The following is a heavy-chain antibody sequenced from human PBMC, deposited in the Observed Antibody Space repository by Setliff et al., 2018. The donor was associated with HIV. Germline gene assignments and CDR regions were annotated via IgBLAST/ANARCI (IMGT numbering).Heavy chain of an antibody. V-gene: IGHV3-23*03. Sequence: GGSLRLSCVASGFTFSNSAMSWVRQAPGKGLEWVSVIYSGDTGTYYADSVKGRFTISRDNSNNTLYRQMSSLRAEDTALYYCAKGAVWGGHYFDYWGQGTLVTVSS. J-gene: IGHJ4*02. D-gene: IGHD3-16*01. CDR3: AKGAVWGGHYFDY. CDR1: GFTFSNSA. CDR2: IYSGDTGT.